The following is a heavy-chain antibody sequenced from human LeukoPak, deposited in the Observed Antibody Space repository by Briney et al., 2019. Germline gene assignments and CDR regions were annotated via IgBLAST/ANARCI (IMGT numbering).Heavy chain of an antibody. D-gene: IGHD3-9*01. J-gene: IGHJ4*02. CDR3: ARNYDILAGYYFFDY. V-gene: IGHV3-30-3*01. CDR1: GFTFSSYA. Sequence: PGGSLRLSCAASGFTFSSYAMNWVRQAPGKGLEWVTIISYDGSNKYYADSVKGRFTISRDNSKNTLYLQMNSLKAEDTAVYYCARNYDILAGYYFFDYWGQGTLVTVSS. CDR2: ISYDGSNK.